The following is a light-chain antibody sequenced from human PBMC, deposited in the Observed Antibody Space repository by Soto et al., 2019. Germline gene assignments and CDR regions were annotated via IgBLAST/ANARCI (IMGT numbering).Light chain of an antibody. CDR1: QSVSSN. V-gene: IGKV3-15*01. Sequence: ERVMTQSPATLSVSPGERATLSCRASQSVSSNIAWYQQKPGQAPRLFIYGASTRATAIPPRFSGSGSGTEFTLTISSLQSEDFAVYYCQQYDNWPITFGQGTRLEIK. CDR3: QQYDNWPIT. J-gene: IGKJ5*01. CDR2: GAS.